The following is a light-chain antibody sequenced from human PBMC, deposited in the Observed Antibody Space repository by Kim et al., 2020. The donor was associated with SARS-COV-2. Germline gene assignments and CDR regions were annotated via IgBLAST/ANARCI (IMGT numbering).Light chain of an antibody. CDR1: KLEDRY. CDR3: QAWDSNTAV. V-gene: IGLV3-1*01. CDR2: QDT. J-gene: IGLJ2*01. Sequence: SVAPGQTATITCAGDKLEDRYVCWCQQKPGQSPLLVISQDTKRPSGIPERFSGSNSGNTATLTISGTQATDEADYFCQAWDSNTAVFGGGTKVTVL.